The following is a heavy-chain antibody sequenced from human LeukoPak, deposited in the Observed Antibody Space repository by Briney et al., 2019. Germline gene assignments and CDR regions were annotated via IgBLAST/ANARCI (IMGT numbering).Heavy chain of an antibody. CDR3: STRYYFDY. J-gene: IGHJ4*01. CDR1: GYTLTELS. CDR2: FDPEDGET. Sequence: ASVKVSCKVSGYTLTELSMHWVRQAPGKGLEWMAGFDPEDGETIYAQTFQGRVTMTGDTSTDTAYMEMSSLRAEDTAVYYCSTRYYFDYGGQGTLVTVPS. V-gene: IGHV1-24*01.